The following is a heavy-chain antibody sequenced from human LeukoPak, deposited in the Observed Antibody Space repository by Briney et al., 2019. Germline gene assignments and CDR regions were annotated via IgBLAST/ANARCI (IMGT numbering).Heavy chain of an antibody. V-gene: IGHV3-30*02. CDR3: ANCLGHYYDTRDAFDI. CDR2: IRYDGSNK. CDR1: GFTFNNYG. Sequence: PGGSLRLSCAASGFTFNNYGMHWVRQAPGKGLEWVAFIRYDGSNKYYADSVKGRFTISRDNSKNTLYLQMNSLRAEDTAVYYCANCLGHYYDTRDAFDIWGQGTMVTVSS. D-gene: IGHD3-22*01. J-gene: IGHJ3*02.